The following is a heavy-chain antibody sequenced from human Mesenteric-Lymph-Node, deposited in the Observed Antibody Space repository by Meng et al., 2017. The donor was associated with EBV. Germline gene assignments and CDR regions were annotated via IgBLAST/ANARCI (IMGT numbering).Heavy chain of an antibody. Sequence: QVQLVESGGGLVKPGGSLRLSCAVSGLTFRDSYISWIRQAPGKGLEWISYISTTGSTIYYADSVKGRFTISRDNSKNMVYLQMDSLRTEDTAVYYCAKAEATSFDYWGQGTLVTVSS. V-gene: IGHV3-11*04. J-gene: IGHJ4*02. CDR3: AKAEATSFDY. D-gene: IGHD1-26*01. CDR2: ISTTGSTI. CDR1: GLTFRDSY.